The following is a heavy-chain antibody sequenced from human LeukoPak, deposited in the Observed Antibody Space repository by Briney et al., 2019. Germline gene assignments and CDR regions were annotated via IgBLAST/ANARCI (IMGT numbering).Heavy chain of an antibody. J-gene: IGHJ4*02. CDR1: GFTFSTYS. CDR3: TRDANWNPVY. V-gene: IGHV3-48*01. CDR2: ISSISSGI. Sequence: GGSLRLSCAASGFTFSTYSMNWVRQAPGKGLEWVSYISSISSGIYYADSVQGRFTTSRDNGKNSLYLQMNSLRAEDTAVYYCTRDANWNPVYWGQGTLVTVSS. D-gene: IGHD1-1*01.